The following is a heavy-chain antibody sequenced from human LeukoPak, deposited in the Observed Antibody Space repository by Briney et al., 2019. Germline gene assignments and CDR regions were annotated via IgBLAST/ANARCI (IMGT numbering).Heavy chain of an antibody. CDR1: GFTVSSDY. CDR2: IYSGGST. D-gene: IGHD6-6*01. Sequence: GGSLRLSCAASGFTVSSDYMSWVRQAPGKGLEWVSLIYSGGSTYYADSVEGRFTISRDNSKNTLYLQMNSLRAEDTAVYYCARDRLGSNSNWGQGTLATVSS. V-gene: IGHV3-53*01. CDR3: ARDRLGSNSN. J-gene: IGHJ4*02.